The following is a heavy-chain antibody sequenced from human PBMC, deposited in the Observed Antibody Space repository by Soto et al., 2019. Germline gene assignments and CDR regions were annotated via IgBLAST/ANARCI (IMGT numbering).Heavy chain of an antibody. J-gene: IGHJ4*02. Sequence: QVQLVESGGGVVQPGRSLRLSCAASGFTFSSYGIHWVRQAPGKGLEWVSVISYDGINKYYADSVKGRFTISRDNSENTLYLLMNSLRAEDTAVYYCAKSVYNWNDGFFDYWGQGTLVTVSS. V-gene: IGHV3-30*18. CDR1: GFTFSSYG. CDR2: ISYDGINK. D-gene: IGHD1-1*01. CDR3: AKSVYNWNDGFFDY.